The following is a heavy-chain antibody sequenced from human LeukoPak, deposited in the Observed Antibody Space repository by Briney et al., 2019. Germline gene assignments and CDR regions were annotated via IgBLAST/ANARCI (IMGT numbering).Heavy chain of an antibody. J-gene: IGHJ6*03. D-gene: IGHD1-26*01. CDR1: GFTFSSYA. CDR3: AQVGATRGRGYYYYYYYMDV. CDR2: ISGSGGST. Sequence: PGGSLRLSCAASGFTFSSYAMSWVRQAPGKGLEWVSAISGSGGSTYYADSVKGRFTISRDNSKNTLYLQMNSLRAEDTAVYYCAQVGATRGRGYYYYYYYMDVWGKGTTVTVSS. V-gene: IGHV3-23*01.